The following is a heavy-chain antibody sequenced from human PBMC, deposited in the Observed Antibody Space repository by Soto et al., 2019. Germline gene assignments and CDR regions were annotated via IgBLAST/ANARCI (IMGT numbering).Heavy chain of an antibody. Sequence: RASVKVSCKASGGTFSSYAISWVRQAPGQGLEWMGGIIPIFGTANYAQKFQGRVTITADESTSTAYMELSSLRSEDTAVYYCERTTELLRPRFDYWGQGTLVTVSS. D-gene: IGHD1-26*01. CDR2: IIPIFGTA. V-gene: IGHV1-69*13. CDR1: GGTFSSYA. CDR3: ERTTELLRPRFDY. J-gene: IGHJ4*02.